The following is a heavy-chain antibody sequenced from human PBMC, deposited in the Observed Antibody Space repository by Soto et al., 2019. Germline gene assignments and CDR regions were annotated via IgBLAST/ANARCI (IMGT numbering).Heavy chain of an antibody. CDR1: GYNFNDYF. V-gene: IGHV1-2*02. J-gene: IGHJ4*02. CDR3: AAETGADTFDY. D-gene: IGHD1-1*01. CDR2: IRPKSGET. Sequence: QVQLVQSGAEVKKPGSSVKVSCKASGYNFNDYFMHWMRQAPGQGLEWMGWIRPKSGETKYEQKFQGRVTMTSDTSISTAYMQLTMVTSDDTAVYFCAAETGADTFDYWGQGTLVTVST.